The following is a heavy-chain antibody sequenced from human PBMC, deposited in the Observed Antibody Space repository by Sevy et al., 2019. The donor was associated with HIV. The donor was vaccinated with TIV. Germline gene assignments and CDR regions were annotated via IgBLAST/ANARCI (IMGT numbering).Heavy chain of an antibody. V-gene: IGHV3-74*01. D-gene: IGHD3-3*01. CDR2: IKNDGSST. Sequence: GGSLRLSCAASVFTFSRYLMHWVRQAPGKGLVWVSQIKNDGSSTTYADSVKGRFTISRDNAKNTLYLQMNSLRAEDTAVYYCAREGVDFWSGPVDFYYGMDVWGQGATVTVSS. CDR3: AREGVDFWSGPVDFYYGMDV. J-gene: IGHJ6*02. CDR1: VFTFSRYL.